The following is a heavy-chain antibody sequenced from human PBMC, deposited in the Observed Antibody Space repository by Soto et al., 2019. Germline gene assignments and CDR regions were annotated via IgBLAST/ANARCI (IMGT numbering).Heavy chain of an antibody. CDR2: ISRSGSTI. J-gene: IGHJ4*02. CDR1: GFSFSNYE. V-gene: IGHV3-48*03. CDR3: ARDIPSGIGSYNEFSFDL. D-gene: IGHD1-26*01. Sequence: EVQLVESGGGLVQPGGSLRLSCAASGFSFSNYEMNWVRQVPGKGLEWLAYISRSGSTINYADSVKGRFIIFRDNAQNSLDLQMNSLRAEDTAVYYCARDIPSGIGSYNEFSFDLWGQGTLVTVSS.